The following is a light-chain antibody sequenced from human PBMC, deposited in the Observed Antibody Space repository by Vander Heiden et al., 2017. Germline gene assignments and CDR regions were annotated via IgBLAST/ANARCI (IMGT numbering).Light chain of an antibody. CDR1: QDISNY. J-gene: IGKJ3*01. CDR3: QQYDNRLFT. CDR2: DAS. Sequence: DIQMTQSPSSLSASVGDRVTITCQASQDISNYLNWYQQKPGKAPKLLIYDASNLETVVPSRFSGSGSGTDFTFTISSLQPEDIATYYCQQYDNRLFTFGPGTKVDIK. V-gene: IGKV1-33*01.